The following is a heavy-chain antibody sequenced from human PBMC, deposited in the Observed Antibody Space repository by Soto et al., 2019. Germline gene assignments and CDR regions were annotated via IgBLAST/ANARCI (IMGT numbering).Heavy chain of an antibody. Sequence: GGSLRLSCAASGFTFSSYAMSWVRQAPGKGLEWVSAISGSGGSTYYADSVKGRFTISRDNSKNTLYLQMNSLRAEDTAVYYCAKNSPAAAGPIVLLYYYYGMDVWGQGTTVTGSS. D-gene: IGHD6-13*01. CDR2: ISGSGGST. V-gene: IGHV3-23*01. J-gene: IGHJ6*02. CDR1: GFTFSSYA. CDR3: AKNSPAAAGPIVLLYYYYGMDV.